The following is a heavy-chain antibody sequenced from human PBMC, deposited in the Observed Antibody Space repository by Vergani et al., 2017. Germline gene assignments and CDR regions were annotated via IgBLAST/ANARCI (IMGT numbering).Heavy chain of an antibody. J-gene: IGHJ4*02. D-gene: IGHD3-22*01. CDR3: ARAVYYYDSSGYFPFNYFDY. CDR1: GGTFSSYA. Sequence: QVQLVQSGAEVKKPGSSVKVSCKASGGTFSSYAISWVRQAPGQGLEWMGGIIPIFGTAHYAQKFQGRVTITADESTSTAYMELSSLRSEDTAVYYCARAVYYYDSSGYFPFNYFDYWGQGTLVTVSS. CDR2: IIPIFGTA. V-gene: IGHV1-69*01.